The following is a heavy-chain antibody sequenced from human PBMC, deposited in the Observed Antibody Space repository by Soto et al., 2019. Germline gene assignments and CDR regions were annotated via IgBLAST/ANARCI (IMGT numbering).Heavy chain of an antibody. D-gene: IGHD2-2*01. CDR2: INHSGST. CDR3: ARGVAIRPINCSSTSCYAGGYYYYYMDV. J-gene: IGHJ6*03. CDR1: GGSFSGYY. V-gene: IGHV4-34*01. Sequence: QVQLQQWGAGLLKPSETLSLTCAVYGGSFSGYYWSWIRQPPGKGLEWIGEINHSGSTNYNPSLKDRVTISVDTSKNQFSLKLSSVTAADTAVYYCARGVAIRPINCSSTSCYAGGYYYYYMDVWGKGTTVTVSS.